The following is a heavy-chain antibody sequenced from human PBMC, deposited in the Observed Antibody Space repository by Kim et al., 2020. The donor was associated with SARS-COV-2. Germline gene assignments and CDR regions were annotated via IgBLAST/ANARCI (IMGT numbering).Heavy chain of an antibody. J-gene: IGHJ5*02. Sequence: SETLSLTCVVSGASISSSSCWSWVRQPPGKGLEWIGEVDHSGTTSYNVSLKSRVPISVDKSKNQFSLRLNSVSAAATAVYYCARGVSSAWTLRAWFDPWG. CDR2: VDHSGTT. V-gene: IGHV4-4*02. CDR3: ARGVSSAWTLRAWFDP. CDR1: GASISSSSC. D-gene: IGHD3-22*01.